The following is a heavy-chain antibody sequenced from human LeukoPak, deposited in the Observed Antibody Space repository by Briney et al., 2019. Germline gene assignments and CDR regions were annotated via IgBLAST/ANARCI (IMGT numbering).Heavy chain of an antibody. CDR2: INPDSGGT. D-gene: IGHD6-13*01. CDR3: ARGSSSSWYKYFFDY. J-gene: IGHJ4*02. CDR1: GYTLTGYY. Sequence: ASVKISCKASGYTLTGYYMHWVRQAPGQGLEWMGWINPDSGGTKYAQKFQGRVTMTRDTSISTAYMELSRLRSDDTAVYYCARGSSSSWYKYFFDYWGQGTPVTVSS. V-gene: IGHV1-2*02.